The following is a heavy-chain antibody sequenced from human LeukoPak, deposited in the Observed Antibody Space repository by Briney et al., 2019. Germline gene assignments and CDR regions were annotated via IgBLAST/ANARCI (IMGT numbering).Heavy chain of an antibody. CDR3: ARGGCYGDY. D-gene: IGHD3-16*01. CDR2: ISGYNGNT. J-gene: IGHJ4*02. CDR1: GYTFSRYG. V-gene: IGHV1-18*01. Sequence: AAVKVSCKASGYTFSRYGISWVRQAPGQGLEWMGWISGYNGNTDYAQKLQGRVTMTTDTSTSTAYMELRSLTSDDTAVYYCARGGCYGDYWGQGILVTVSS.